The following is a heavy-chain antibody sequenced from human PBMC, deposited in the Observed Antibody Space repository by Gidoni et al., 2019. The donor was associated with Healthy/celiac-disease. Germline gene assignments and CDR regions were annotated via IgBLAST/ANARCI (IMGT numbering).Heavy chain of an antibody. J-gene: IGHJ4*02. D-gene: IGHD3-22*01. Sequence: EVQLVESGGGLVKPGGSLRLSCEASGFTSSSYSIHWVRQAPGKGLEWVSSISSSSSYIDYAVAVKGRFTISRDNAQNSLYLQMNSRRAEDTAVYYCARDAAYYYDSSGYYRYFDYWGQGTLVTVS. CDR3: ARDAAYYYDSSGYYRYFDY. CDR1: GFTSSSYS. CDR2: ISSSSSYI. V-gene: IGHV3-21*06.